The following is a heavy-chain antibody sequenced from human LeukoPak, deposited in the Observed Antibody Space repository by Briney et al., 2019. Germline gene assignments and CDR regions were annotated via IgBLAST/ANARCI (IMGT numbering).Heavy chain of an antibody. J-gene: IGHJ4*02. V-gene: IGHV4-39*01. Sequence: PSETLSLTCKVSGGSISSSSYYWGWIRQPPGKGLEWIGSLYSGGSIYYNPSLKSRVTISVDTSKNQFSLKLSSVTAADTAVYYCARSGWGNNSWYYWGQGTLDTVSS. CDR2: LYSGGSI. CDR3: ARSGWGNNSWYY. D-gene: IGHD6-13*01. CDR1: GGSISSSSYY.